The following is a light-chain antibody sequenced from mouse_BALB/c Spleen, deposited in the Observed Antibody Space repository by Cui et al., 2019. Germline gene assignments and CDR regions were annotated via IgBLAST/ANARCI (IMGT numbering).Light chain of an antibody. CDR2: RTS. CDR1: SRLRSSY. Sequence: ENVLTQSPAIMAASLGQKVTMTCSASSRLRSSYLHGYQQKSGASPKPLIHRTSNLASGGPARFSGSGSGTSYSLTISSVEAEDDATYYCQQWSGYPFTFGSGTKLEIK. V-gene: IGKV4-58*01. J-gene: IGKJ4*01. CDR3: QQWSGYPFT.